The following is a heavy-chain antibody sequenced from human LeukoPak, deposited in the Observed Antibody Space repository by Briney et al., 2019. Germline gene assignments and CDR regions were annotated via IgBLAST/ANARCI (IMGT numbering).Heavy chain of an antibody. J-gene: IGHJ4*02. Sequence: GGSLRLSCAASGLTFSDYAMSWFRQAPGKGLEWVSGITSGFTPHYADSVKGRFTIPRDNSKNTFHLQLNSLRAEDTAVYYCAKDYSDSRVADVFFEYWGQGTLVTVSS. CDR3: AKDYSDSRVADVFFEY. CDR2: ITSGFTP. V-gene: IGHV3-23*01. CDR1: GLTFSDYA. D-gene: IGHD2-15*01.